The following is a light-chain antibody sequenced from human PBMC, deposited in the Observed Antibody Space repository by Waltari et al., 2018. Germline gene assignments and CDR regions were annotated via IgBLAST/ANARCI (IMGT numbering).Light chain of an antibody. V-gene: IGKV1-39*01. CDR2: AAS. Sequence: DIQMTQSPSSLSASVGDTVTISCRASQTIDVYLNWYQQQPGKAPNLLIYAASTLLIGVPSRFSGFGSETEFTLTITGLQPEDFATYYCQQSFSSPWTFGPGTQV. J-gene: IGKJ1*01. CDR1: QTIDVY. CDR3: QQSFSSPWT.